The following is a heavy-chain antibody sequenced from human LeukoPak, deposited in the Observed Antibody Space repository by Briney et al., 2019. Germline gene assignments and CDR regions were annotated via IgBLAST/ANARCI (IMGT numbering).Heavy chain of an antibody. CDR1: GFTFSTYS. Sequence: PGGSLRLSCAASGFTFSTYSGNWIRQAPGKGLEWVSSTSDDSNYIFYADSVKGQFTISRDNAKNSLYLQMNSLTAEDSAVYYCASRRGSNRPFDYWGQGTLVTVSS. V-gene: IGHV3-21*01. CDR2: TSDDSNYI. J-gene: IGHJ4*02. D-gene: IGHD1-26*01. CDR3: ASRRGSNRPFDY.